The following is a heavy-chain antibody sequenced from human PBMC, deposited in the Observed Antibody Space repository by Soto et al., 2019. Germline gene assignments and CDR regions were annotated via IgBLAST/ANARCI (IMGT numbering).Heavy chain of an antibody. V-gene: IGHV1-58*01. Sequence: SVKVSCKTSVFTFSNSAVQWVRQARGQRLEWIGWIIIASGQTNYAQNLQERITITRDMSTSTAYMELSSLRSEDTAIYYCAAELYGGGRCCSFNIWGQGTMVTVSS. D-gene: IGHD2-21*02. J-gene: IGHJ3*02. CDR1: VFTFSNSA. CDR3: AAELYGGGRCCSFNI. CDR2: IIIASGQT.